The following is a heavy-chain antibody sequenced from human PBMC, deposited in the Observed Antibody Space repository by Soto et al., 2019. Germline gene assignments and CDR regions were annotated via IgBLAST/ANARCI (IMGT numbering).Heavy chain of an antibody. CDR1: GFTFSNAW. Sequence: GGSLRLSCAGSGFTFSNAWMSWVRQAPRKGLEWVGRIKSKTDGGTTDYAAPVKGRFTISRDDSKNTLYLQMNSLKTEDTAVYYCTTIRIAVAGRVSDYWGQGTLVTVSS. D-gene: IGHD6-19*01. J-gene: IGHJ4*02. V-gene: IGHV3-15*01. CDR2: IKSKTDGGTT. CDR3: TTIRIAVAGRVSDY.